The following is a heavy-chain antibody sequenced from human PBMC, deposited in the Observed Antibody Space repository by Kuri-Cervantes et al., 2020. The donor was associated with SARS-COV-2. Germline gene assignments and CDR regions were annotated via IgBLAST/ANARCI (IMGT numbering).Heavy chain of an antibody. J-gene: IGHJ5*02. D-gene: IGHD2-15*01. CDR1: GFTFSSYG. V-gene: IGHV3-33*01. CDR3: ARDRGDIVVDPRRWFDP. Sequence: GESLKISCAASGFTFSSYGMHWVRQAPGKGLEWVAVIWYDGSNKYYADSVKGRFTISRDNSKNTLYLQMNSLRAEDTAVYYCARDRGDIVVDPRRWFDPWGQGTLVTVSS. CDR2: IWYDGSNK.